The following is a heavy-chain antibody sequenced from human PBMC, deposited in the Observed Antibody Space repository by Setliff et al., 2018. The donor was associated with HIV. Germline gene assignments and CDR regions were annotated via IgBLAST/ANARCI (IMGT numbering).Heavy chain of an antibody. CDR3: GRDGRHDRNRWYVTHQYFKY. J-gene: IGHJ1*01. V-gene: IGHV4-31*03. CDR1: GASISSGGYY. D-gene: IGHD2-15*01. Sequence: PSETLSLTCTVSGASISSGGYYWSWIRQHPGKGLEWIGYFYYSGSTYYNPSLKSRVRISVDMSRTLFSLKLYSVTAADTAVYYCGRDGRHDRNRWYVTHQYFKYWGQGTLVTVSS. CDR2: FYYSGST.